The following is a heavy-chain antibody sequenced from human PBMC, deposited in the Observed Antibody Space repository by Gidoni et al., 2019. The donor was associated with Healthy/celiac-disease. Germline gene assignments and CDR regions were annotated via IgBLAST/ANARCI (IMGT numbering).Heavy chain of an antibody. Sequence: QITLKESGPTLVKPTQPLTLTFPFSWFSLSTSGVGLGWIRQPPGKALEWLALIYWDDDKSNSPSLKSRLTITKDNSKNQVVLTMTNMDPGDTATYYCAHRGGGGYGQNPFDYWGQGTLVTVSS. D-gene: IGHD5-18*01. CDR2: IYWDDDK. CDR3: AHRGGGGYGQNPFDY. CDR1: WFSLSTSGVG. J-gene: IGHJ4*02. V-gene: IGHV2-5*02.